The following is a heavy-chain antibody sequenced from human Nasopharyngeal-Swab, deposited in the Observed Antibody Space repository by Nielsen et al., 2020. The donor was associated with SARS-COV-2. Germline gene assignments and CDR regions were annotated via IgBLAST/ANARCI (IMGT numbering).Heavy chain of an antibody. CDR1: GFTFNIYA. CDR3: AKDHTAVAGTYEGSPNYFDY. CDR2: ISASGGST. Sequence: GESLKISCIASGFTFNIYAMAWVRRTPGRGLQWVSGISASGGSTYYTDSVKGRFAVSRDNSKNTLYLQMNSLRAEDTAVYYCAKDHTAVAGTYEGSPNYFDYWGQGTLVTVSS. V-gene: IGHV3-23*01. D-gene: IGHD6-19*01. J-gene: IGHJ4*02.